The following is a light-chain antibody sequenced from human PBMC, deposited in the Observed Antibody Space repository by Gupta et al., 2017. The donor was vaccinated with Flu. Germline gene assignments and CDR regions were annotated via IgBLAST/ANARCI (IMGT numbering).Light chain of an antibody. CDR2: RND. V-gene: IGLV1-47*01. CDR3: SSWDGTLFGVI. J-gene: IGLJ2*01. CDR1: NSNIGNQN. Sequence: QSVLTQPPSASGTPGQRVTISCSGSNSNIGNQNVSWYQHLPGTTPRLLIHRNDHRPSGVPDRFSGSKSGTSASLTISGLRSEDEADYYCSSWDGTLFGVIFGGGTKLT.